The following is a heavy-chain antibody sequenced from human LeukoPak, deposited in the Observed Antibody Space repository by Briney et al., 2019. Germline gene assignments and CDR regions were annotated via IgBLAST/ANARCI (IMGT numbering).Heavy chain of an antibody. CDR2: IYYSGST. J-gene: IGHJ4*02. Sequence: SETLSLTCTVSGGSISSGDYYWSWIRQHPGKGLEWIGYIYYSGSTYYNPSLKSRVTISVDTSKNQFSLKLSSVTAADTAVYYCASGFGSSSTFDYWGQGTLVTVSS. D-gene: IGHD1-26*01. CDR3: ASGFGSSSTFDY. V-gene: IGHV4-31*03. CDR1: GGSISSGDYY.